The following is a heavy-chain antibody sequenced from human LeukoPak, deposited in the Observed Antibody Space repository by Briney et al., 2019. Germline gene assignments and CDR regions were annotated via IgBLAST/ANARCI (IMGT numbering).Heavy chain of an antibody. J-gene: IGHJ6*02. D-gene: IGHD3-10*01. CDR1: GFTFSSYA. Sequence: GGSLRLSCAASGFTFSSYAMSWVRQAPGKGLEWVSAISGSGGSTYYADSVKGRFTISRDNSKNTLYLQMNSLRAEDTAVYYCATDHSPDTLPWFYYYYGMVVWGQGTTVTVSS. CDR3: ATDHSPDTLPWFYYYYGMVV. CDR2: ISGSGGST. V-gene: IGHV3-23*01.